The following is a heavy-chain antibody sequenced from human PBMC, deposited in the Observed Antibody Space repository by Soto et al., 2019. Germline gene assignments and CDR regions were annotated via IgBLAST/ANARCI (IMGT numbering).Heavy chain of an antibody. D-gene: IGHD6-19*01. Sequence: EVQLVESGGGLVKPGGSLRLSCAGSGFTFSNVWMNWVRQAPGKGLEWVGRIKSETDGGTIDYAATVKGRFTISRDDSYHTLYLQMNTLTTEDTVTYYCNPLALEYNSDWYPLSDWGQGTRVTVSS. V-gene: IGHV3-15*07. CDR3: NPLALEYNSDWYPLSD. CDR1: GFTFSNVW. J-gene: IGHJ4*02. CDR2: IKSETDGGTI.